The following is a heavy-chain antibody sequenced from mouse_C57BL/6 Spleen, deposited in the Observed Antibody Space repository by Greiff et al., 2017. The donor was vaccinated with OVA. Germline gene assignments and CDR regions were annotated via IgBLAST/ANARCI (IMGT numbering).Heavy chain of an antibody. D-gene: IGHD2-1*01. CDR1: GFAFTNYL. CDR3: AGGDYGKQFAY. Sequence: VQLQQSGAELVRPGTSVKVSCKASGFAFTNYLIEWVQQRPGQGLEWVGVINPGSGGTNYNEKFKGKLTLTADKSTSTAYMQLSSLTSEDSAVYFCAGGDYGKQFAYWGQGTLVTVSA. V-gene: IGHV1-54*01. CDR2: INPGSGGT. J-gene: IGHJ3*01.